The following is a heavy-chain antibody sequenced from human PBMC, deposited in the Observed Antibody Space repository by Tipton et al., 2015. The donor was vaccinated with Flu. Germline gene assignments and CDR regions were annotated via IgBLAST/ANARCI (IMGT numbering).Heavy chain of an antibody. CDR1: GGSISSYY. D-gene: IGHD3-22*01. J-gene: IGHJ4*02. CDR2: INHSGST. V-gene: IGHV4-34*01. CDR3: ARVSPRRVTAIVVVMLPEGYFDY. Sequence: TLSLTCTVSGGSISSYYWTWIRQAPGKGLEWIGEINHSGSTHYRSSLKSRVTMSVDASKNQFSLHLSSVTAADTAVYYCARVSPRRVTAIVVVMLPEGYFDYWGQGTLVSVSS.